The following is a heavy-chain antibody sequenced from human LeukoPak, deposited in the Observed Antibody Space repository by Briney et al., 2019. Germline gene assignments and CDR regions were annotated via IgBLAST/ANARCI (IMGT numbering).Heavy chain of an antibody. J-gene: IGHJ3*02. CDR2: ISGSGGST. CDR3: ASRAIVVPAGSDI. CDR1: GFTFSSYA. D-gene: IGHD2-2*01. V-gene: IGHV3-23*01. Sequence: GGSLRLSCAASGFTFSSYAMSWVRQAPGKGLEWVSAISGSGGSTHYADSVKGRFTISRDNSKNTLYLQMNSLRAEDTAVYYCASRAIVVPAGSDIWGQGTMVTVSS.